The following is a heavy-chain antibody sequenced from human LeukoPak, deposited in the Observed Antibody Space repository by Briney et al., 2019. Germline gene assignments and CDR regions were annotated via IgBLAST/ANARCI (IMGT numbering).Heavy chain of an antibody. D-gene: IGHD2-2*01. V-gene: IGHV3-43*02. CDR1: GYLFHVCA. CDR2: ITWGGYST. J-gene: IGHJ6*02. CDR3: ASWSCTSCTCRHRRLETYFSYGLDV. Sequence: GGPLTLPCGPSGYLFHVCAVHWLRDARGRGLVGVSLITWGGYSTHCGDSVRGRFTISRDNNKHSLYLQMNSLRIEDTAFYYCASWSCTSCTCRHRRLETYFSYGLDVWGQGTTVTDSS.